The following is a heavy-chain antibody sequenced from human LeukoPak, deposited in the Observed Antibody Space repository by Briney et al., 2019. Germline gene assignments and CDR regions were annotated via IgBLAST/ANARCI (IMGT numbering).Heavy chain of an antibody. J-gene: IGHJ4*02. CDR2: ISSSGSTI. D-gene: IGHD1-1*01. Sequence: QSGGSLRLSCAASGFTFSSYEMNWVRQAPGKGLEWVSYISSSGSTIYYADSVKGRFTISRDNAKNSLYLQMNSLRAEDTAVYYCATSYVDATGPGRDYWGQGTLVTVSS. CDR3: ATSYVDATGPGRDY. V-gene: IGHV3-48*03. CDR1: GFTFSSYE.